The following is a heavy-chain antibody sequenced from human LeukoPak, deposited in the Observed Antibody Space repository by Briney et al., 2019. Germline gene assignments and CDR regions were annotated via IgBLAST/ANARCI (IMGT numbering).Heavy chain of an antibody. Sequence: GGSLRLSCAASGFTFSSYGMHWVRQAPGKGLEWVAVIWYDGSNKYYADSVKGRFTISRDNSKNTLYLQMNSLRAEDTAVYYCAKDEGVYYDFWSGYYHWFDPWGQGTLVTVSS. CDR3: AKDEGVYYDFWSGYYHWFDP. CDR1: GFTFSSYG. CDR2: IWYDGSNK. J-gene: IGHJ5*02. D-gene: IGHD3-3*01. V-gene: IGHV3-30*02.